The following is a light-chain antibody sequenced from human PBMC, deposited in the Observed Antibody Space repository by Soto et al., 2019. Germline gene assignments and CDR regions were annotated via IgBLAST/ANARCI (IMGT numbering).Light chain of an antibody. CDR2: EVS. CDR3: NSYTSSSTHV. V-gene: IGLV2-14*01. J-gene: IGLJ1*01. CDR1: SSDVGGYDY. Sequence: QSVVTQPASVSGSPGQSITISCTGTSSDVGGYDYVSWYQQYPGKAPRLIIYEVSSRPSGVSYRFSGSKSGNTASLTISGLQAEDEADYYCNSYTSSSTHVFGTGTKLTVL.